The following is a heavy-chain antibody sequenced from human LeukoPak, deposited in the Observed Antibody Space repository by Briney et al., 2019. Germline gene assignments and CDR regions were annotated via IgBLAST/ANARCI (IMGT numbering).Heavy chain of an antibody. Sequence: GGSLRLSCAASGFTFSKYWLHWVRQPPGRGLVWLARINPDDKSTSYADSVKGRFTISIDDAKETLFLQMNSLTAEDTAVYYCLTIVETPIDAFDIWGQGTMVTVSS. V-gene: IGHV3-74*01. CDR2: INPDDKST. CDR3: LTIVETPIDAFDI. J-gene: IGHJ3*02. CDR1: GFTFSKYW. D-gene: IGHD4-23*01.